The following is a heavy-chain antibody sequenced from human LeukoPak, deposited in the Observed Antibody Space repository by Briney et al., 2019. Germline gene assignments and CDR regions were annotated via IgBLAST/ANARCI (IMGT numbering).Heavy chain of an antibody. CDR2: IYYSGST. Sequence: SETLSLTCTVSGGSISSYYWSWLRQPPGKGLEWIGCIYYSGSTNFNPSLTSRVTRSVDTATIQSYLKLSDVTAEDRAVYYGARCDCSGGSCYRRPRFVPWGEGTMLTVSS. J-gene: IGHJ5*02. CDR1: GGSISSYY. V-gene: IGHV4-59*08. CDR3: ARCDCSGGSCYRRPRFVP. D-gene: IGHD2-15*01.